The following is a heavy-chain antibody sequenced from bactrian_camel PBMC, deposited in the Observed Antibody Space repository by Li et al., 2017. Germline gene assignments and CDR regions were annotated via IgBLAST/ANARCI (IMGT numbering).Heavy chain of an antibody. CDR1: GYTDSGFYY. Sequence: VQLVESGGGSVQTGGSLRLSCVISGYTDSGFYYMGWFRQIPGKEREGIAARSPSGSTTYYHDSVRGRFIVLRDRAKNAVNAQLDNLKSEDTALYYCAVAITGRRWGHDYWGQGTQVTVS. CDR3: AVAITGRRWGHDY. V-gene: IGHV3S40*01. CDR2: RSPSGSTT. J-gene: IGHJ4*01. D-gene: IGHD2*01.